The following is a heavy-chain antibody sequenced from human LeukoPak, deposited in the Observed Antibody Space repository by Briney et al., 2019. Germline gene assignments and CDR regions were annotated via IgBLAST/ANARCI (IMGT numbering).Heavy chain of an antibody. Sequence: SETLSLTCTVSGGSISSSSYYWVWIRQPPGKGLEWIGSIYYSGSTYYNPSLKSRVTLSVDTSKNQFSLELTSVTAADTAVYYCARLSSSGWYTFDYWGQGTLVTVSS. CDR3: ARLSSSGWYTFDY. CDR1: GGSISSSSYY. J-gene: IGHJ4*02. D-gene: IGHD6-19*01. CDR2: IYYSGST. V-gene: IGHV4-39*01.